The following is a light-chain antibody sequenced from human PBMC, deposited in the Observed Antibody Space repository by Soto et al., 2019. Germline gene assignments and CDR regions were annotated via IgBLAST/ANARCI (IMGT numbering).Light chain of an antibody. V-gene: IGLV2-14*01. CDR1: SSDVGGYNY. CDR3: SSYTRSSALVL. CDR2: EVS. Sequence: QSVLTQPASVSGSPGQSITISCTGTSSDVGGYNYVSWYQQHPGKAPKLMIYEVSNRPSGVSSRFSGSKSGNTASLTISGLQAEDEDDYYCSSYTRSSALVLFGGGTNLTVL. J-gene: IGLJ2*01.